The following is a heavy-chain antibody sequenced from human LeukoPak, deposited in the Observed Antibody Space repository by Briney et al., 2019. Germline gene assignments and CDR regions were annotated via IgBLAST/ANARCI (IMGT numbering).Heavy chain of an antibody. CDR1: GYTFTTYG. Sequence: ASVKVSCKASGYTFTTYGISWVRQAPGQGLEWMGWICVYSGNTNYARKLQGRVTMTTDTSTSTAYMELRSLRSDDTAVYYCARKEVDSSGYFLNFDYWGQGTLVTVSS. V-gene: IGHV1-18*01. CDR2: ICVYSGNT. J-gene: IGHJ4*02. D-gene: IGHD3-22*01. CDR3: ARKEVDSSGYFLNFDY.